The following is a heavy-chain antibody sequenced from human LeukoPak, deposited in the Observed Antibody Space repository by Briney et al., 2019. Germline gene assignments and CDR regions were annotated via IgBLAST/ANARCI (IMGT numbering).Heavy chain of an antibody. CDR1: GFTFSSYS. V-gene: IGHV3-21*01. Sequence: GGSLRLSCAASGFTFSSYSMNWVRQAPGKGLEWVSSISSSSSYIYYADSVKGRFTISRDNAKNSLYLQMNSLRAEDTAVYYCARGLRVGSGYDTWGQGTLATVSS. J-gene: IGHJ4*02. CDR3: ARGLRVGSGYDT. CDR2: ISSSSSYI. D-gene: IGHD5-12*01.